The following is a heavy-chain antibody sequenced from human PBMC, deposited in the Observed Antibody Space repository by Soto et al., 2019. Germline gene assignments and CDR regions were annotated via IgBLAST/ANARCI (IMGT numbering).Heavy chain of an antibody. J-gene: IGHJ4*02. V-gene: IGHV4-31*03. CDR2: IYYSGST. CDR1: GGSISSGGYY. D-gene: IGHD3-16*02. CDR3: ARDGGPGGVISELGY. Sequence: SETLSLTSTVSGGSISSGGYYWSWIRQHPGKGLEWIGYIYYSGSTYYNPSLKSRVTISVDTSKNQFSLKLSSVTAADTAVYYCARDGGPGGVISELGYWGQGTLVTVSS.